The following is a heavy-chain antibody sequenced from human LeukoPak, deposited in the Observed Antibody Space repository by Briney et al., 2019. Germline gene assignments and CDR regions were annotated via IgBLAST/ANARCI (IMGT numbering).Heavy chain of an antibody. CDR1: GFTISNYW. D-gene: IGHD3-22*01. J-gene: IGHJ4*02. CDR2: IRSKANNYAT. V-gene: IGHV3-73*01. Sequence: PGGSLRLSCAASGFTISNYWLSWVRQASGIGLEWVGRIRSKANNYATAYAASVKGRFTISRDDSKNTAYLQMNSLKTEDTAVYYCTGDNFDSSVKFDYWGQGTLVTVSS. CDR3: TGDNFDSSVKFDY.